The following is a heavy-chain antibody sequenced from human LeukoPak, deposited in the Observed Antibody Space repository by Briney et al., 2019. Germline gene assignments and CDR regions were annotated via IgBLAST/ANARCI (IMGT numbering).Heavy chain of an antibody. CDR2: IHYSGSS. D-gene: IGHD3-10*01. V-gene: IGHV4-39*01. J-gene: IGHJ4*02. CDR1: GGSIRSYY. CDR3: VRHVSSSSGYHFDY. Sequence: SETLSLTCTVSGGSIRSYYWGWIRQPPGKGLEWIGTIHYSGSSYCNPSLKSRVTISVDTSKNQFSLKLSSVTAADTAVYYCVRHVSSSSGYHFDYWGQGTLVTVSS.